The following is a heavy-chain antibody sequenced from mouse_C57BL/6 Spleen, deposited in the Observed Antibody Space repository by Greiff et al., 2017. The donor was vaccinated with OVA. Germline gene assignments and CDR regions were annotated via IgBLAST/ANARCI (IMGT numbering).Heavy chain of an antibody. CDR2: INPNNGGT. CDR3: ARAGVYYYGKGAMDD. J-gene: IGHJ4*01. D-gene: IGHD1-1*01. V-gene: IGHV1-26*01. CDR1: GYTFTDYY. Sequence: EVKLQQSGPELVKPGASVKISCKASGYTFTDYYMNWVKQSHGKSLEWIGDINPNNGGTSYNQKFKGKATLTVDKSSSTAYMELRSLTSEDSAVYYCARAGVYYYGKGAMDDWGQGTSVTVSS.